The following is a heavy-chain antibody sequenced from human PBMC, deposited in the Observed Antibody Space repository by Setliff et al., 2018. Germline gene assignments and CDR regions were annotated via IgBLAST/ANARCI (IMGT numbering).Heavy chain of an antibody. J-gene: IGHJ6*03. CDR3: ARASRFGTVVYKGDYYMDV. CDR1: GYTISNYA. D-gene: IGHD3-10*01. CDR2: INTNSGNP. Sequence: ASVKVSCKASGYTISNYALNWVRQAPGQGLEWMGWINTNSGNPTYAQDFTGRFVFSLDTSVSTAYLQISSLKAEDTAVYYCARASRFGTVVYKGDYYMDVWGKGTTVTVSS. V-gene: IGHV7-4-1*02.